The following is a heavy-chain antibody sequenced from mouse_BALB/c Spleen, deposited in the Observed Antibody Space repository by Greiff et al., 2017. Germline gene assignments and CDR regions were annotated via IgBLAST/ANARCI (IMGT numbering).Heavy chain of an antibody. D-gene: IGHD2-14*01. CDR1: GFTFSSYG. CDR3: ATYYRYDNYAMDY. J-gene: IGHJ4*01. V-gene: IGHV5-6-3*01. CDR2: INSNGGST. Sequence: EVMLVESGGGLVQPGGSLKLSCAASGFTFSSYGMSWVRQTPDKRLELVATINSNGGSTYYPDSVKGRFTISRDNAKNTLYLQMSSLKSEDTAMYYCATYYRYDNYAMDYWGQGTSVTVSS.